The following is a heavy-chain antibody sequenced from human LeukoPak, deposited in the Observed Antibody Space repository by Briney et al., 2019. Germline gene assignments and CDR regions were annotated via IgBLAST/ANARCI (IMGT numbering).Heavy chain of an antibody. CDR3: ARVGYCSGDSCYNDY. V-gene: IGHV1-46*01. Sequence: ASVKVSCKASGYTFTSYYMHRVRQAPGQGLEWMGIINPSGGSTSYAQKFQGRVTMTRDTSTSTVYMELNSLRSEDTAVYYCARVGYCSGDSCYNDYWGQGTLVTVSS. J-gene: IGHJ4*02. CDR2: INPSGGST. D-gene: IGHD2-15*01. CDR1: GYTFTSYY.